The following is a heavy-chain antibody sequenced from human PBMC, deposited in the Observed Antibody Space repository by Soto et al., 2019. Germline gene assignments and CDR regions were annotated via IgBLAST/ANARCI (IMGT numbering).Heavy chain of an antibody. CDR3: ARADTSTYYKGPADY. CDR1: GFTFSNYG. V-gene: IGHV3-33*01. Sequence: QVQLVESGGGVVQPGRSLRLSCAASGFTFSNYGMHWVRQAPGKGLEWVEVIWYDGSNKNYADSVKGRFTISRDNSKNTLFLQMNSLRVEDTAVYYCARADTSTYYKGPADYWGQGTLVTVSS. CDR2: IWYDGSNK. J-gene: IGHJ4*02. D-gene: IGHD3-22*01.